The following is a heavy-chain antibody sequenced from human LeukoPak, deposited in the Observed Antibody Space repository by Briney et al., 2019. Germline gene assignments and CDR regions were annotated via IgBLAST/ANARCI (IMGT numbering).Heavy chain of an antibody. Sequence: SETLPLTCPVSGGSITDSWSWIRQTPGKGLEWIGYIYYNGDTHYNPSLNSRLSMSVDTPNKQFSLNLRSVTAADTAVYYCVRGPYGSSISNWFDPWGQGLLVTVSS. CDR1: GGSITDS. CDR2: IYYNGDT. CDR3: VRGPYGSSISNWFDP. J-gene: IGHJ5*02. D-gene: IGHD3-10*01. V-gene: IGHV4-59*01.